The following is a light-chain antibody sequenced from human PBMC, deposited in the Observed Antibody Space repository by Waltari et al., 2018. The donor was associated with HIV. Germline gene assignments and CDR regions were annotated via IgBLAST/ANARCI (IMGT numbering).Light chain of an antibody. J-gene: IGKJ5*01. V-gene: IGKV3D-20*01. Sequence: IILMQSPATFSVSVGESATLSCGASQSIKSTSLAWYQHRPGLAPRLLIYDTSLRPPGIPERFNGSGSATHFTLTINTLEAEDSAIYYCQHYDTAPPITFGPGTRLEI. CDR3: QHYDTAPPIT. CDR2: DTS. CDR1: QSIKSTS.